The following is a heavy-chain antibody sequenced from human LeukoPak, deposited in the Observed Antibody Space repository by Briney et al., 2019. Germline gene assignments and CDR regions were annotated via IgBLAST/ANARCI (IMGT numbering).Heavy chain of an antibody. D-gene: IGHD6-13*01. J-gene: IGHJ4*02. V-gene: IGHV1-46*01. CDR2: INPSGGST. CDR3: ARESVIAAAGTAFGFDY. Sequence: ASVKVSCKASGYTFTSYDINWVRQAPGQGLEWMGIINPSGGSTSYAQKFQGRVTMTRDTSTSTVYMELSSLRSEDTAVYYCARESVIAAAGTAFGFDYWGQGTLVTVSS. CDR1: GYTFTSYD.